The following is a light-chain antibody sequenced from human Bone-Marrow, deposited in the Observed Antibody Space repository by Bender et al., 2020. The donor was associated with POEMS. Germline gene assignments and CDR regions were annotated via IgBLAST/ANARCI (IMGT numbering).Light chain of an antibody. CDR2: EVT. CDR1: SSDIGGYDY. CDR3: NSYAVKNNLV. J-gene: IGLJ2*01. Sequence: QSALTQPPSASGSPGQSVTISCTGTSSDIGGYDYVSWYQQHPGKAPKLIIYEVTQRPAGVPDRFCGSKSGHTASLTISGLQAEDEADYFCNSYAVKNNLVFGGGTRLTVL. V-gene: IGLV2-8*01.